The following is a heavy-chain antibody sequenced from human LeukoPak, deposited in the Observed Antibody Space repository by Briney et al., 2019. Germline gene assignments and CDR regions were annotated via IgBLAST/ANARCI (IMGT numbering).Heavy chain of an antibody. J-gene: IGHJ3*02. Sequence: ASVKVSCKAFGYIFTNYYMHWVRQAPGQGLEWMGWINPNSGGTNYAPKFQGRVTMTRDTSISTAYMELSRLRSDDTAVYYCARDGVAAAAAEAFDIWGQGTMVTVSS. V-gene: IGHV1-2*02. CDR3: ARDGVAAAAAEAFDI. CDR2: INPNSGGT. D-gene: IGHD6-13*01. CDR1: GYIFTNYY.